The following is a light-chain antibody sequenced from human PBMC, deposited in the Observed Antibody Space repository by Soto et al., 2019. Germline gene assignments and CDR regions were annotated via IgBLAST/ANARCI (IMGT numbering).Light chain of an antibody. J-gene: IGLJ2*01. CDR2: EVS. CDR1: SSDVGGSNY. CDR3: SSYTSSSTLVV. V-gene: IGLV2-14*01. Sequence: QSALTQPASVSGSPGQSITISCTGTSSDVGGSNYVSWYQQHPGKAPKLMIYEVSNRPSGVSNRFSGYKSGNTASLTISGLQAEDEADYYCSSYTSSSTLVVFGGGTQLTVL.